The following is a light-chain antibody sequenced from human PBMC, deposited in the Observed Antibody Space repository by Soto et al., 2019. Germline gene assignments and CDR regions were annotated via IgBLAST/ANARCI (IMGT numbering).Light chain of an antibody. CDR1: QSFSSSN. CDR3: QRYGGSPPVT. J-gene: IGKJ4*01. V-gene: IGKV3-20*01. CDR2: SAS. Sequence: EVVLTQSPCTLSLSPGERATLSCRASQSFSSSNLAWYQHKPGQPPKLIVYSASRRATGIPDRCSGSGSGTDFSLTISSMEHEEFALYYCQRYGGSPPVTFGGGTKVDIK.